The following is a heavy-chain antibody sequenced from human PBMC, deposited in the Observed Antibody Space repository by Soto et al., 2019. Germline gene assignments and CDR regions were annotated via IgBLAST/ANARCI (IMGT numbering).Heavy chain of an antibody. D-gene: IGHD2-15*01. CDR3: AREGLYGSIQDNTFDI. Sequence: QVQLVQSGAEVKRSGASVRISCKASGYTFNRHYINWVRQATGQGPEWIGWMNPNSGNTGYAQKFQGRVTMTRDSSITTAYMDLSSLTSEDTAIYYCAREGLYGSIQDNTFDIWGQGTMVSVSS. V-gene: IGHV1-8*01. CDR2: MNPNSGNT. J-gene: IGHJ3*02. CDR1: GYTFNRHY.